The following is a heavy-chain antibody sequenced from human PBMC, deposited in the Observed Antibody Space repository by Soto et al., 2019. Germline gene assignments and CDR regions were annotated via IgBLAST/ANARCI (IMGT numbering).Heavy chain of an antibody. V-gene: IGHV1-8*01. CDR3: ARDSAYYGSGTNWFDP. CDR2: MNPNNGNT. J-gene: IGHJ5*02. D-gene: IGHD3-10*01. CDR1: GYTFTSYD. Sequence: GASVKVSCRASGYTFTSYDINWVRQATGQRLEWMGWMNPNNGNTDYAQKFQGRVTMTRDTSISTAYMELSRLRSDDTAVYYCARDSAYYGSGTNWFDPWGQGTLVTVSS.